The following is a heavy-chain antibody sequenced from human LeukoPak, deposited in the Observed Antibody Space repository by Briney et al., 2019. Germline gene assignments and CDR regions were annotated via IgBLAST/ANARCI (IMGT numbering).Heavy chain of an antibody. J-gene: IGHJ6*02. D-gene: IGHD6-19*01. CDR1: GFTFSSYG. CDR2: ISYDGSNK. Sequence: GGSLRLSCAASGFTFSSYGMHWVRQAPGKGLEWVAVISYDGSNKYYADSVKGRFTISRDNSKNTLYLQMNSLRAEDTAVYYCAKDPRGWPNIYGMDVWGQGTTVTVSS. CDR3: AKDPRGWPNIYGMDV. V-gene: IGHV3-30*18.